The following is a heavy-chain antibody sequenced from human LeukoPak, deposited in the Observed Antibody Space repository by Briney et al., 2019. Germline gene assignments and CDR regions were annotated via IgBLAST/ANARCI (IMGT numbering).Heavy chain of an antibody. CDR3: ARVSGATITTYYGMDV. V-gene: IGHV4-59*01. CDR1: GGSFSGYY. J-gene: IGHJ6*02. CDR2: VHYSGSV. Sequence: PSETLSLTCTVSGGSFSGYYWSWVRQPPGKGLDWIGHVHYSGSVNYNPSLKSRVTISMDTSKNQFSLRLSSVTAVDTAVYYCARVSGATITTYYGMDVWGHGTTVTVS. D-gene: IGHD4-11*01.